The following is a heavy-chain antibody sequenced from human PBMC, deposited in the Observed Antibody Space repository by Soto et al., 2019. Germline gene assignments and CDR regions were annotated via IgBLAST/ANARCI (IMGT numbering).Heavy chain of an antibody. CDR3: ARVVGATQMDFDY. Sequence: GGSLRLSCAASGFTFSSYWITWVRQAPGKGLEWVANIKQDGSEKYYVDSVRGRFTMSRDNAKNSLYLQMNSLRAEDTAVYYCARVVGATQMDFDYWGQGTLVTVSS. V-gene: IGHV3-7*01. CDR1: GFTFSSYW. CDR2: IKQDGSEK. J-gene: IGHJ4*02. D-gene: IGHD1-26*01.